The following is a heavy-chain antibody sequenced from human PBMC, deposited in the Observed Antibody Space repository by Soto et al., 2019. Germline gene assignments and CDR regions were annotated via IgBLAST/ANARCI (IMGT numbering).Heavy chain of an antibody. CDR3: EKGENYEILTAWNWFER. V-gene: IGHV3-23*01. J-gene: IGHJ5*02. CDR1: EFTFSNYA. Sequence: PGGSLRLSCAASEFTFSNYAMSWVRQAPGKGLEWVSGITGMGGGTYYADSVKGRFTISRDNSKNTLYLLMNNLRAEGTGLYYCEKGENYEILTAWNWFERWCEGTLVKVYS. D-gene: IGHD3-9*01. CDR2: ITGMGGGT.